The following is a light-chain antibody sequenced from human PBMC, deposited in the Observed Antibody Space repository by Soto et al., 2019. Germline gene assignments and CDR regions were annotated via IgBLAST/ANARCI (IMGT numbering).Light chain of an antibody. CDR3: QEYNSYSYA. CDR1: QSISSW. CDR2: KAF. V-gene: IGKV1-5*03. J-gene: IGKJ2*01. Sequence: DIQMTQSPSTLSASVGDRVTITCRASQSISSWLAWYQQKPGKAPKLLIYKAFSLESGVPSRFGGGGSGTEFTLTISSLQPDDFATYYGQEYNSYSYAFGQGAKLEIK.